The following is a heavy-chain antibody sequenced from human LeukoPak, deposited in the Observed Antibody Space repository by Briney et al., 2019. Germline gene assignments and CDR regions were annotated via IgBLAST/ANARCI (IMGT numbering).Heavy chain of an antibody. Sequence: PGGSLRLSCAAAGFTFSDYGMNWVRQAPGKGLEWVSGISGSGISTYYADSVKGRFTISRDNSKNTLYLQMNSLRVEDTAVYYCAKDRGYSGYDKATPGNYMDVWGKGTTVTVSS. CDR2: ISGSGIST. D-gene: IGHD5-12*01. CDR3: AKDRGYSGYDKATPGNYMDV. CDR1: GFTFSDYG. J-gene: IGHJ6*03. V-gene: IGHV3-23*01.